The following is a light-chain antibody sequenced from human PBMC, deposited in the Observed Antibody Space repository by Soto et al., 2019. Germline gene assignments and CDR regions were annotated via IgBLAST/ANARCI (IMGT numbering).Light chain of an antibody. Sequence: DIQMTQSPSSLSASVGDRVTITCRASQSINYFLTWYQQKRGEAPKLLISAASSLQSGVPSRFSGSGSGTDFTLTISSLQPEDFATYYCQQSYSIPDTFGQGTKLEI. V-gene: IGKV1-39*01. J-gene: IGKJ2*01. CDR3: QQSYSIPDT. CDR1: QSINYF. CDR2: AAS.